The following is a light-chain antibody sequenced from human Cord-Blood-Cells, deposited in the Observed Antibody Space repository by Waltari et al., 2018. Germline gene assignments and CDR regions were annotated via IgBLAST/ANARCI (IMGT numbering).Light chain of an antibody. CDR1: QDISNY. CDR2: DES. V-gene: IGKV1-33*01. Sequence: EIQMTQSPSSLSASVGDRVTITCQASQDISNYLNWYQEKPGKAPKLLIYDESNLETGVPSRFSGSGSGTDFTFTISSLQPEDIATYYCQQYDNLPXSFGQGXKXEIK. J-gene: IGKJ2*03. CDR3: QQYDNLPXS.